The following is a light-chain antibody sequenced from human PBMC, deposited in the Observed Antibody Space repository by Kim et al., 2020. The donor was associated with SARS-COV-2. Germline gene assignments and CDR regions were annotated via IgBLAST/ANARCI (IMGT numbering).Light chain of an antibody. CDR1: KLGDKY. Sequence: GAPGKTASITCSGDKLGDKYACWYQQKPGQSPVLVIYQDSKRPSGIPERFSGSNSGNTATLTISGTQAMDEADYYCQAWDSSTAVFGGGTQLTVL. J-gene: IGLJ3*02. CDR3: QAWDSSTAV. CDR2: QDS. V-gene: IGLV3-1*01.